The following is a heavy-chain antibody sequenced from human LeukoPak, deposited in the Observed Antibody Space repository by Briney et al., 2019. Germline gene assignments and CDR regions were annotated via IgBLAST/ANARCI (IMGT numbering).Heavy chain of an antibody. Sequence: GGSLRLSCAASGFTFSSYWMSWVRQAPGKGLEWVANINQDGSEQYYVDSVKGRFTISRDNTKNSLYLQMNSLRAEDTAVYYCASRRSYYIDYWGQGTLVTVSS. CDR2: INQDGSEQ. V-gene: IGHV3-7*01. D-gene: IGHD3-10*01. CDR3: ASRRSYYIDY. J-gene: IGHJ4*02. CDR1: GFTFSSYW.